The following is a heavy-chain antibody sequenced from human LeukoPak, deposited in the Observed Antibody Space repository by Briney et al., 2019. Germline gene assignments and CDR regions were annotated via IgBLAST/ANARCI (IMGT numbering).Heavy chain of an antibody. Sequence: SETLSLTCTVSGGSISSYYWSWIRQPPGKGLEWVGYIYYSGSTNYNPSLKSRVTISVDTSKNQFSLKLSSVTAADTAVYYCARGRYGGYTFDYWGQGTLVTVSS. D-gene: IGHD5-12*01. CDR3: ARGRYGGYTFDY. J-gene: IGHJ4*02. V-gene: IGHV4-59*01. CDR2: IYYSGST. CDR1: GGSISSYY.